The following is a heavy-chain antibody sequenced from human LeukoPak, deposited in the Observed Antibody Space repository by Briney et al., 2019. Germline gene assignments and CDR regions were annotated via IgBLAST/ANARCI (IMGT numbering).Heavy chain of an antibody. CDR1: GFTFSSYS. V-gene: IGHV3-21*04. J-gene: IGHJ4*02. Sequence: GGSLRLSCAASGFTFSSYSMNWVRQAPGKGLEWVSSISSSSSYIYYADSVKGRFTISRDNSKNTLYLQMNSLRAEDTAVYYCAKGIQDYYDSSGYYLYWGQGTLVTVSS. CDR3: AKGIQDYYDSSGYYLY. CDR2: ISSSSSYI. D-gene: IGHD3-22*01.